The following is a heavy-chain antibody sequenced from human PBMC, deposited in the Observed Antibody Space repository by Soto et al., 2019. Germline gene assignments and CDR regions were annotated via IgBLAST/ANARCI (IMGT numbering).Heavy chain of an antibody. J-gene: IGHJ4*02. CDR3: ARTPHV. CDR1: YASIPSGGYY. V-gene: IGHV4-31*03. Sequence: LSLTCPFSYASIPSGGYYWSWIRQHPWKGLEWIGYIYDSGSTYYNPSLKSRVTISVDTSKNQFSLKLSSVTAADTAVYYCARTPHVWGQGTLVTVS. CDR2: IYDSGST.